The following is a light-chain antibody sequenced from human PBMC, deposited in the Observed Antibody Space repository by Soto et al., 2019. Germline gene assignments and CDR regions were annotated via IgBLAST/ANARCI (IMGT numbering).Light chain of an antibody. V-gene: IGKV3-20*01. J-gene: IGKJ2*01. CDR2: GAS. CDR3: QQYGTSPPMYT. CDR1: QSANSNY. Sequence: EIVLTQSPGTLSLSPGERATLSCRASQSANSNYLAWYQQKPGQAPRLLIYGASTRATGIPARFSASGSGTDFTLTINRLEPEDFAVYYCQQYGTSPPMYTFGQGTKLEIK.